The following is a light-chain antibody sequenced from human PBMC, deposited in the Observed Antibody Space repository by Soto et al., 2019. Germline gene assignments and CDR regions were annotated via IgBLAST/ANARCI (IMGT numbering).Light chain of an antibody. V-gene: IGKV3-15*01. CDR2: GAS. CDR3: QQYNNWPLT. J-gene: IGKJ4*01. Sequence: EIVMTQSPATLSVSPGETATLSCRASQSVSYNLAWYQQKPGQGPRLLIYGASTRATGIPARFSGSGSGTEFTLPISSLQSEDFAVYYCQQYNNWPLTFGGGTKVEIK. CDR1: QSVSYN.